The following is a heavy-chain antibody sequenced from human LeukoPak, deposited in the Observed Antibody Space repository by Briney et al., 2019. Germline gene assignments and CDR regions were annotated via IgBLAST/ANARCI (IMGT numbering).Heavy chain of an antibody. V-gene: IGHV3-74*01. Sequence: GGSLRLSCAASGFSFDDYGMSWVRQPPGKGLVWVSRINSDGSSTSYADSVKGRFTISRDNAKNTLYLQMNSLRAEDTAVYYCARGGDSSGYYYEPAVDYWGQGTLVTVSS. D-gene: IGHD3-22*01. CDR3: ARGGDSSGYYYEPAVDY. CDR1: GFSFDDYG. CDR2: INSDGSST. J-gene: IGHJ4*02.